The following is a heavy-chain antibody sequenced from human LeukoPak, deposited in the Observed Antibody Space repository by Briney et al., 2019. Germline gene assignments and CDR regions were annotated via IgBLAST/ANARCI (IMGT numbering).Heavy chain of an antibody. CDR3: ARDNLRTSSIWFDP. CDR2: ISSSSSYI. V-gene: IGHV3-21*01. CDR1: GFTFSSYS. Sequence: GGSLRLSCAASGFTFSSYSMNWVRQAPGKGLEWVSSISSSSSYIYYADSVKGRFTISRDNAKNSLYLQMNSLRAEDTAVYYCARDNLRTSSIWFDPWGQGTLVTVSS. D-gene: IGHD1-7*01. J-gene: IGHJ5*02.